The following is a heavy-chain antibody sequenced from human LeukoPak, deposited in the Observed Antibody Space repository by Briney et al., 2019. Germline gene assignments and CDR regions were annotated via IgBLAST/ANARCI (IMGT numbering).Heavy chain of an antibody. CDR1: GGSFSGYY. J-gene: IGHJ4*02. V-gene: IGHV4-34*01. CDR3: ARDDVDTAIDY. Sequence: SETLSLTCAVYGGSFSGYYWSWIRQPPGKGLEWIGSIYHSGSTYYNPSLKSRVTISVDTSKNQFSLKLSSVTAADTAVYYCARDDVDTAIDYWGQGTLVTVSS. D-gene: IGHD5-18*01. CDR2: IYHSGST.